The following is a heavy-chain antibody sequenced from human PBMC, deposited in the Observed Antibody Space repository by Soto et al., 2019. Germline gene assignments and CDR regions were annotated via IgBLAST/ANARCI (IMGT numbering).Heavy chain of an antibody. J-gene: IGHJ4*02. CDR3: ARADNYYDTSGYSHLDY. V-gene: IGHV4-59*01. CDR1: GGSISTYY. D-gene: IGHD3-22*01. CDR2: IFYSGST. Sequence: SETLSLTCTVSGGSISTYYWSWIRQPPGKGLEWIGYIFYSGSTNYNPSLKSRVTISIDTSKNQFSLKLSSVTAADTAVYYCARADNYYDTSGYSHLDYWGQGTLVTVSS.